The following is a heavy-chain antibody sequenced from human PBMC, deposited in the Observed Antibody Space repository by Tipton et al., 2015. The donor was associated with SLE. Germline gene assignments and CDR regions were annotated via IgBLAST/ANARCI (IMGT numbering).Heavy chain of an antibody. D-gene: IGHD2-8*01. Sequence: TLSLTCTVSGGSISSSSDYWAWIRQPPGKGLEWIGNVYYSGSTSYNPSLKSRVSISVDTSKNQFSLKLSSVTAADTAVYYCARAGGVESRLVYWGQGTLVTVSS. CDR3: ARAGGVESRLVY. CDR1: GGSISSSSDY. J-gene: IGHJ4*02. V-gene: IGHV4-39*01. CDR2: VYYSGST.